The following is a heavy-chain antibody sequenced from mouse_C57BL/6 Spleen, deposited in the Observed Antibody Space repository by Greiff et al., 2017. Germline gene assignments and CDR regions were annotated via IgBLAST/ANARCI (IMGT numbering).Heavy chain of an antibody. Sequence: VQLVESGAELAKPGASVKLSCKASGYTFTSYWMHWVKQRPGRGLEWIGYINPSSGYTKYNQKFKDKATLTADKSSSTAYMQLGSLTYEGAAVYYCAGSGDGYYWGQGTTPTVAA. V-gene: IGHV1-7*01. CDR3: AGSGDGYY. J-gene: IGHJ2*01. CDR1: GYTFTSYW. D-gene: IGHD2-3*01. CDR2: INPSSGYT.